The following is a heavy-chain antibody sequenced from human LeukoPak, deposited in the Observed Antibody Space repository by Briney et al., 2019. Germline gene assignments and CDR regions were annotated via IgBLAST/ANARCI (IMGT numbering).Heavy chain of an antibody. CDR1: GFTLSSYP. CDR2: ISSDGSNK. Sequence: GGSLRLSCAASGFTLSSYPIHWVRQAPGKGLEWVAFISSDGSNKDYADSVKGRFTISRDNSENSLDLQMNSLRPEDTAVYYCVRESRYSSGWYNYRGQGTLVTVSS. CDR3: VRESRYSSGWYNY. V-gene: IGHV3-30-3*01. D-gene: IGHD6-19*01. J-gene: IGHJ4*02.